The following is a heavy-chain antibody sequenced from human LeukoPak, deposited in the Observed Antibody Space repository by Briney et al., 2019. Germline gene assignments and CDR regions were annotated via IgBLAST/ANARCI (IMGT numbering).Heavy chain of an antibody. V-gene: IGHV4-59*08. J-gene: IGHJ4*02. Sequence: PSETLSLTCTVSGDSINNYYWSWIRQPPGKRLEYIACAYNNGETNYNPSLKSRVAISVDTSKNHLSLNLSSVTAADTAVYYCARHGRGDLYYFDYWGQGTLVTVSS. CDR3: ARHGRGDLYYFDY. CDR1: GDSINNYY. D-gene: IGHD3-10*01. CDR2: AYNNGET.